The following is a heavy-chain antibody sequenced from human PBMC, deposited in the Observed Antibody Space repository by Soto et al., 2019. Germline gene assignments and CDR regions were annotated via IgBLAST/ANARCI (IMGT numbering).Heavy chain of an antibody. CDR3: ARKYRSYNDGSRSHYS. V-gene: IGHV3-48*03. J-gene: IGHJ5*02. D-gene: IGHD3-22*01. CDR1: GFTFSSFA. CDR2: RSSGGKTT. Sequence: PGGSLRLPCVASGFTFSSFAMHWVRQAPGKGLKWISYRSSGGKTTYYADSVKGRFTSSRDNAKSSLYLQMSSLRAEDAAVYYCARKYRSYNDGSRSHYSWGRGTRVTVSS.